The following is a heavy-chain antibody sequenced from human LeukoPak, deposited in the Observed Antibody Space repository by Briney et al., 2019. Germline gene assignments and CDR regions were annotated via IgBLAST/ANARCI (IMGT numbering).Heavy chain of an antibody. V-gene: IGHV4-30-2*01. CDR3: ARGQNGDYTVDWFDP. J-gene: IGHJ5*02. CDR1: GGSISSGGYS. CDR2: IYHSGST. D-gene: IGHD4-17*01. Sequence: SDTLSLTCAVSGGSISSGGYSWSWLRQPPGKDLEWIGYIYHSGSTYYNPSLKSRVTISVARSKNQFSLKLSSVTAADTAVYYCARGQNGDYTVDWFDPWGQGTLVTVSS.